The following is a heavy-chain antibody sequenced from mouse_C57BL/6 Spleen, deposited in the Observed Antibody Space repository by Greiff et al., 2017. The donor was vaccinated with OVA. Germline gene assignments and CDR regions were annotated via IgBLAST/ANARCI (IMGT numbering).Heavy chain of an antibody. CDR1: GYSITSGYY. J-gene: IGHJ1*03. Sequence: VQLKESGPGLVKPSQSLSLTCSVTGYSITSGYYWNWIRQFPGNKLEWMGYISYDGSNNYNPSLKNRISITRDTSKNQFFLKLNSVTTEDTATYYCARDMVTTGRPHWYFDVWGTGTTVTVSS. CDR3: ARDMVTTGRPHWYFDV. V-gene: IGHV3-6*01. CDR2: ISYDGSN. D-gene: IGHD2-2*01.